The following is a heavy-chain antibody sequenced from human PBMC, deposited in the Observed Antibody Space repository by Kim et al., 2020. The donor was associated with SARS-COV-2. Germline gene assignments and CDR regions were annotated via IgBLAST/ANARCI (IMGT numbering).Heavy chain of an antibody. J-gene: IGHJ6*02. CDR3: AREYYYRMDL. CDR2: IRGDRST. CDR1: GFSVSTYY. V-gene: IGHV3-53*01. Sequence: GGSLRLSCAASGFSVSTYYMTWVRQAPGKGPEWVSVIRGDRSTSYADSVKGRFTDSRDNSKNTLYLQMNNRRAEDTAVYHCAREYYYRMDLWGQGTTVTVSS.